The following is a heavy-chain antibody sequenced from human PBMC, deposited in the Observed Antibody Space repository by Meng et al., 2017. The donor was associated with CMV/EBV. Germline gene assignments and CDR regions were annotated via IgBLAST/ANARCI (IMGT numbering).Heavy chain of an antibody. V-gene: IGHV4-38-2*02. CDR3: ARDGINIVVVPAAMISYYFDY. Sequence: GSLRLSCTVSGYSISSGYYWGWIRQPPGKGLEWIGSFYHSGSTYYNPSLKSRVTISVDTSKNQFSLKLSSVTAADTAVYYCARDGINIVVVPAAMISYYFDYWGQGTLVTVSS. CDR1: GYSISSGYY. CDR2: FYHSGST. J-gene: IGHJ4*02. D-gene: IGHD2-2*01.